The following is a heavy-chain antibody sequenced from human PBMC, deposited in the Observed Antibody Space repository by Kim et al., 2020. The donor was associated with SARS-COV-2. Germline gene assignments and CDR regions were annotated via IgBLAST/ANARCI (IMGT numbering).Heavy chain of an antibody. Sequence: SETLSLTCTVAGGSISSYYWSWIRQPPGKGLEWIGYIYYSGSTNYNPSLKSRVTISVDTSNNQFSLKLSSVTAADTAVYYCASGRFEEAYYYYDYGMDVWGQGTTVTVSS. CDR1: GGSISSYY. CDR3: ASGRFEEAYYYYDYGMDV. J-gene: IGHJ6*02. CDR2: IYYSGST. D-gene: IGHD3-16*01. V-gene: IGHV4-59*13.